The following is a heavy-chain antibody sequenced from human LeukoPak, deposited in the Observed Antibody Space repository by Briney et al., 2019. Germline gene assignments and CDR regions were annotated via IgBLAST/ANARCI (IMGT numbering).Heavy chain of an antibody. CDR3: AKDIFRHYDSSGYLDY. CDR2: ISWNSGSI. Sequence: PGGSLRLSCAASGFTFDDYAMHWVRQAPGKGLEWVSGISWNSGSIGYADSVKGRFTISRDNAKNSLYLQMNSLRAEDMALYYCAKDIFRHYDSSGYLDYWGQGTLVTVSS. V-gene: IGHV3-9*03. CDR1: GFTFDDYA. J-gene: IGHJ4*02. D-gene: IGHD3-22*01.